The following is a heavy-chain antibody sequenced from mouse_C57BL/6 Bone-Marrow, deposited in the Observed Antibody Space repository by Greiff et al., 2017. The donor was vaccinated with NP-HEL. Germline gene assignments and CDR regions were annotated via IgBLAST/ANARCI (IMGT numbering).Heavy chain of an antibody. D-gene: IGHD1-1*01. V-gene: IGHV7-3*01. J-gene: IGHJ3*01. CDR1: GFTFTDYY. CDR2: IRNKANGYTT. Sequence: EVQGVESGGGLVQPGGSLSLSCAASGFTFTDYYMSWVRQPPGTALEWLGFIRNKANGYTTEFSASVKGRFTISRDNSQSILYLQMNALRSVDSATYYVARYDYGSSSWVAYWGQGTLVTVSA. CDR3: ARYDYGSSSWVAY.